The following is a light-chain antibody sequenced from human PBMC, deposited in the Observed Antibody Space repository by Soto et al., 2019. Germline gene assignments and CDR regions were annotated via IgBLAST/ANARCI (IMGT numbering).Light chain of an antibody. CDR1: QSVSSSY. V-gene: IGKV3-20*01. Sequence: EIVLTQSPGTLSLSPGERATLSCRASQSVSSSYLAWYQQKPGQAPRLLIYGASSRANGIPDRFSGSGSGTDFTLSISRLEPEDFAVYYCRQYGDSLITFGQGTRLEIK. CDR2: GAS. CDR3: RQYGDSLIT. J-gene: IGKJ5*01.